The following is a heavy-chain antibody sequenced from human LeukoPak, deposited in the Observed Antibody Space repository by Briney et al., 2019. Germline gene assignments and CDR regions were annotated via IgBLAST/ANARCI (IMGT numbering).Heavy chain of an antibody. D-gene: IGHD3-3*01. V-gene: IGHV4-4*07. Sequence: SETLSLTCTVSGGSISSYYWSWIRQPAGKGLEWIGRIYTSGSTNYNPSLKSLVTMSVDTSKNQFSLKLSSVTAADTAVYYCAGQVVKITIFGVVKAAFDYWGQGTLVTVSS. J-gene: IGHJ4*02. CDR2: IYTSGST. CDR1: GGSISSYY. CDR3: AGQVVKITIFGVVKAAFDY.